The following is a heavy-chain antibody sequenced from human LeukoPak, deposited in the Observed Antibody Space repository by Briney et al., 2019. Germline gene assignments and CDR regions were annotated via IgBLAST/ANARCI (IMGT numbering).Heavy chain of an antibody. J-gene: IGHJ4*02. CDR3: ARDPSGNGVNFDY. Sequence: TSGTLSLTCAVSGDSISSNNWWSWVRPPPGKGLEWVGEIYHSGTTNYRPSLKTRVTISLDKPKNQFSLRLTSVTAADTAVYYCARDPSGNGVNFDYWGQGTLVTVSS. CDR2: IYHSGTT. CDR1: GDSISSNNW. D-gene: IGHD3-10*01. V-gene: IGHV4-4*02.